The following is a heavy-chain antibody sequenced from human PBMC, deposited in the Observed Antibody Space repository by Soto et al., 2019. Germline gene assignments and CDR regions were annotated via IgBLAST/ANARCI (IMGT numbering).Heavy chain of an antibody. Sequence: QVQLVESGGGVVQPGRSLRLSCAASGFTFSSYGMHWVRQAPGKGLEWVAVISYDGSNKYYADSVKGRFTISRDNSKNTLYLQMNSLRAEDTAVYYCAKADSSGSAGILFYWGQGTLVTVSS. CDR2: ISYDGSNK. CDR3: AKADSSGSAGILFY. CDR1: GFTFSSYG. J-gene: IGHJ4*02. V-gene: IGHV3-30*18. D-gene: IGHD3-22*01.